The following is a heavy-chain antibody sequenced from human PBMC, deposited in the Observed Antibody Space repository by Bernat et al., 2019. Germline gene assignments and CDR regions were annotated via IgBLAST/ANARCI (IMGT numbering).Heavy chain of an antibody. V-gene: IGHV3-73*01. CDR3: TRHGTSTYYYYGMDV. CDR2: IRSKANSYAT. CDR1: GFTFSGSA. D-gene: IGHD1-26*01. J-gene: IGHJ6*02. Sequence: EVQLVESGGGLVQPGGSLKLSCAASGFTFSGSAMHWVRQASGKGLEWVGRIRSKANSYATAYAASVKGRFTISRDDSKNTAYLQMNSLKTEDTAVYYCTRHGTSTYYYYGMDVWGQGTTVTVSS.